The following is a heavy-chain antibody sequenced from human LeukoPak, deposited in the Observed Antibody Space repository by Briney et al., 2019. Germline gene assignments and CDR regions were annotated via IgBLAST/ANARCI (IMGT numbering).Heavy chain of an antibody. CDR2: ISSDGNNK. J-gene: IGHJ3*02. CDR1: GFTFSTYN. CDR3: AKDRNWLDDAFDI. V-gene: IGHV3-30*18. D-gene: IGHD1-1*01. Sequence: GGSLRLSCAASGFTFSTYNMNWVRQAPGKGLEWAAVISSDGNNKYYADSVKGRFTISRDNSKNTLFLQMNSLRTEDTAVYYCAKDRNWLDDAFDIWGQGTMVTVSS.